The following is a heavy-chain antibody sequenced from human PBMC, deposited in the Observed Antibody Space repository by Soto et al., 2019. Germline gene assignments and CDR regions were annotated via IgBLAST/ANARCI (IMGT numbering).Heavy chain of an antibody. D-gene: IGHD3-22*01. CDR2: IIPIFGTA. CDR1: GGTFTTYA. V-gene: IGHV1-69*14. Sequence: QVQLVQSGAEVKKPGSSVKVSCQASGGTFTTYAISWVRQAPGQGLEWMGGIIPIFGTANYAQQFQGRVTITADKSTNTAYMELSSLRSEDTAVYYCARDRRDSSGYYGAYWGQGTLVTVSS. CDR3: ARDRRDSSGYYGAY. J-gene: IGHJ4*02.